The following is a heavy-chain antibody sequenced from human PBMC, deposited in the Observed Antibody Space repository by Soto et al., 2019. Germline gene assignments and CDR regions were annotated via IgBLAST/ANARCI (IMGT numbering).Heavy chain of an antibody. V-gene: IGHV4-30-2*01. CDR3: ARVRREYDNSGPVDD. CDR2: IYYGGST. J-gene: IGHJ4*02. Sequence: TLSLTCAVSGGSISSGDYSWNWIRQPPGKGLEWIGYIYYGGSTYYNPSLQSRVTMSVDRSRNQFSLKLNSVTAADTAVYYCARVRREYDNSGPVDDWGQGTRVTVSS. D-gene: IGHD3-22*01. CDR1: GGSISSGDYS.